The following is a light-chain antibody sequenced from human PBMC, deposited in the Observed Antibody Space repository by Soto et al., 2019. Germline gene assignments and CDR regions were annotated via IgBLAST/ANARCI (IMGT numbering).Light chain of an antibody. CDR2: EVS. CDR1: SSDVGAYKF. V-gene: IGLV2-14*01. CDR3: SSYTSTSPPWV. Sequence: QSVLTQPASVSGSPGQSITIFCSGTSSDVGAYKFVSWYRHHPGKPPQVMSYEVSNQPSGVSNRFSGSKSGNTASLTISGLQPEAEGDYYCSSYTSTSPPWVFGGGTKVTVL. J-gene: IGLJ3*02.